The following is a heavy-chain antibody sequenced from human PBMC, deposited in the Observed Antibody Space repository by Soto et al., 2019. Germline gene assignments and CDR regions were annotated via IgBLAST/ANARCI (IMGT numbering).Heavy chain of an antibody. CDR1: GFTFSTYA. V-gene: IGHV3-23*01. J-gene: IGHJ4*02. CDR2: ISGSGGST. D-gene: IGHD3-16*01. CDR3: AKRWGTRETLTDVDY. Sequence: GGSLRLSCATSGFTFSTYAMSWVRQAPGKGLEWVSAISGSGGSTYYADSVKGRFTISRDNSKNTLYLQMNSLRAEDTAVYCCAKRWGTRETLTDVDYWGQGTLVTVSS.